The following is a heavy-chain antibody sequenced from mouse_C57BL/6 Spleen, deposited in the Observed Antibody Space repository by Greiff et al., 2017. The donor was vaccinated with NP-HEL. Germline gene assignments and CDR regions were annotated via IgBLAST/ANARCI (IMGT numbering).Heavy chain of an antibody. CDR2: INPNNGGT. J-gene: IGHJ3*01. CDR3: GHDYDEAWFAY. V-gene: IGHV1-26*01. Sequence: VQLQQSGPELVKPGASVKISCKASGYTFTDYYMNWVKQSHGKSLEWIGDINPNNGGTSYNQKFKGKATLTVDKSSSTAYMELRSLTSEDSAVYYCGHDYDEAWFAYWGQGTLVTVSA. CDR1: GYTFTDYY. D-gene: IGHD2-4*01.